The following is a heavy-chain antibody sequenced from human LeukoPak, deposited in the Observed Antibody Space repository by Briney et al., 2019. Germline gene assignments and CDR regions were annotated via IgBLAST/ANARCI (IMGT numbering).Heavy chain of an antibody. V-gene: IGHV3-74*01. CDR2: INSDGSST. D-gene: IGHD6-13*01. Sequence: GGSLRLSCAASGFTFSRYWMHWVRQAPGKGLVWVSRINSDGSSTSYADSVKGRFTISRDNAKNTLYVQMNSLRAEDTAMYYCARDKFGVAAVDWGQGTLVTVSS. CDR1: GFTFSRYW. J-gene: IGHJ4*02. CDR3: ARDKFGVAAVD.